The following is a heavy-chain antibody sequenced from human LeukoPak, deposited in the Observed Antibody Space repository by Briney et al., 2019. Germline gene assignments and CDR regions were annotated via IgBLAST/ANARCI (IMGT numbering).Heavy chain of an antibody. CDR2: ISSFVGST. CDR1: GFTFSNFA. J-gene: IGHJ4*02. CDR3: AKQPRSSSYY. D-gene: IGHD3-22*01. V-gene: IGHV3-23*01. Sequence: PGASLRLSCVASGFTFSNFAMSWVRQVPGKGLEWVSTISSFVGSTYYADSVKGRFTISRDNSKNTVYLQMNSLRDEDTVIYYCAKQPRSSSYYWGQGTLVTVSS.